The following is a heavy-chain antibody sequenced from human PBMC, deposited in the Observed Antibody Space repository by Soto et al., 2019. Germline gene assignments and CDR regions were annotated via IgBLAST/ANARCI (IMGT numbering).Heavy chain of an antibody. V-gene: IGHV3-7*01. CDR1: GFTFGQHP. Sequence: GGSLRLSCAASGFTFGQHPMTWGRQAPGKGLEWVAYINHDGSSISYVDSVKGRFTISRDNAKNSLYLQMNSLRVDDTAVYYCARDQTWALDYWGQGVTVSS. D-gene: IGHD3-16*01. CDR3: ARDQTWALDY. J-gene: IGHJ4*02. CDR2: INHDGSSI.